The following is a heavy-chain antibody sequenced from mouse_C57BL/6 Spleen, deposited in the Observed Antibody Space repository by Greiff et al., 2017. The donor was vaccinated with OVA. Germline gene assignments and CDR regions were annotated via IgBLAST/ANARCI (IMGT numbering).Heavy chain of an antibody. CDR1: GYTFTSYW. CDR2: IDPSDSYT. J-gene: IGHJ2*01. Sequence: VQLQQPGAELVMPGASVKLSCKASGYTFTSYWMHWVKQRPGQGLEWIGEIDPSDSYTNYNQKFKGKSTLTVDKSSITAYLQLSSLTSEDSAVYDCARFSSGAYYFDYWGQGTTLTVTS. D-gene: IGHD3-2*02. CDR3: ARFSSGAYYFDY. V-gene: IGHV1-69*01.